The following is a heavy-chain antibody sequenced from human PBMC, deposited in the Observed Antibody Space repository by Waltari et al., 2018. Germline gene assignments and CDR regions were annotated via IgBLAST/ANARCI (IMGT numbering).Heavy chain of an antibody. CDR2: ICYDGSNN. Sequence: QVQLVESGGGVVQPGRSLRLSCAASGFTFSSYGMHWVRQAPGKGLEWVAVICYDGSNNNYADSVKGRFTISRDNSKNTLYLQRNSLRAEDTAVYYCASGQVVGARRAFDIWGQGTMVTVSS. CDR1: GFTFSSYG. J-gene: IGHJ3*02. CDR3: ASGQVVGARRAFDI. D-gene: IGHD1-26*01. V-gene: IGHV3-33*01.